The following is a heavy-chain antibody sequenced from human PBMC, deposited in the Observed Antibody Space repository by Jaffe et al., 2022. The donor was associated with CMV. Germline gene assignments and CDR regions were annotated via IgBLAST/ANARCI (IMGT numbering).Heavy chain of an antibody. CDR2: IFSNDEK. Sequence: QVTLKESGPVLVKPTETLTLTCTVSGFSLSNARMGVSWIRQPPGKALEWLAHIFSNDEKSYSTSLKSRLTISKDTSKSQVVLTMTNMDPVDTATYYCARIPLAYCGGDCYSWAGSSYYYYYYGMDVWGQGTTVTVSS. J-gene: IGHJ6*02. CDR1: GFSLSNARMG. CDR3: ARIPLAYCGGDCYSWAGSSYYYYYYGMDV. D-gene: IGHD2-21*02. V-gene: IGHV2-26*01.